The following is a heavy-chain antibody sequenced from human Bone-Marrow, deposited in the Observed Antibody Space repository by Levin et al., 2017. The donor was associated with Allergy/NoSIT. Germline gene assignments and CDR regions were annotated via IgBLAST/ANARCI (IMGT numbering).Heavy chain of an antibody. J-gene: IGHJ4*02. CDR1: GYTFTNYG. CDR3: AREAAAGSGGDY. Sequence: NTGGSLRLSCKASGYTFTNYGISWMRQAPGQGLEWMGWISAFNHNTDYAQKFQGRVTMTTDTSTSTAYMELRSLISDDTALYYCAREAAAGSGGDYWGQGTLVTVSS. V-gene: IGHV1-18*01. CDR2: ISAFNHNT. D-gene: IGHD6-13*01.